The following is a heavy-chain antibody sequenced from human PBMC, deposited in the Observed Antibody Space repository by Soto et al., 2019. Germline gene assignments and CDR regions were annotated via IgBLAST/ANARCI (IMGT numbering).Heavy chain of an antibody. J-gene: IGHJ6*02. V-gene: IGHV3-30*18. Sequence: GGSLRLSCAASGFTFSSYGMHWVRQAPGKGLEWVAVISYDGSNKYYADSVKGRFTISRDNSKNTLYLQMNSLRAEDTAVYYCANPRGVVTRLMDVWGQGTTVTVSS. CDR1: GFTFSSYG. CDR2: ISYDGSNK. CDR3: ANPRGVVTRLMDV. D-gene: IGHD2-21*02.